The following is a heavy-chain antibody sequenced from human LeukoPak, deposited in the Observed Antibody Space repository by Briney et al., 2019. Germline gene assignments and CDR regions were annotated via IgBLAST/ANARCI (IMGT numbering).Heavy chain of an antibody. Sequence: PSETLSLTCAVYGGSFSGNYWSWIRQPPRKGLELIGSSYHSGSTYYNPSLNSRVTISVDTSKNQFSLKVSSVTAADTAVYYCAKRYCSSTTCYDDRGAFDYWGQGTLVTVSS. J-gene: IGHJ4*02. CDR1: GGSFSGNY. D-gene: IGHD2-2*01. CDR2: SYHSGST. V-gene: IGHV4-34*01. CDR3: AKRYCSSTTCYDDRGAFDY.